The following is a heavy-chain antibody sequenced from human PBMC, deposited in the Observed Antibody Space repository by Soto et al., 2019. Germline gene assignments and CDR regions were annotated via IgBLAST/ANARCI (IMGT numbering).Heavy chain of an antibody. CDR2: IAFDGSEE. CDR1: GFSFNTSG. J-gene: IGHJ6*02. D-gene: IGHD2-21*02. V-gene: IGHV3-30*03. Sequence: QVQLVESGGGVVQPGRALRLSCAASGFSFNTSGMHWVRQAPGKGLEWVAVIAFDGSEEFYGDSVRGRFTISRDNSRKTLFLQMKNLPPEDTAVYYCASKVRVTNYLYYGMDVWGQGTTVTVSS. CDR3: ASKVRVTNYLYYGMDV.